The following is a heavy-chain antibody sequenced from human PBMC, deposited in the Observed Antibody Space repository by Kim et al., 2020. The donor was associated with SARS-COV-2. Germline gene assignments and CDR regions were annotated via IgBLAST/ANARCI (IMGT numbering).Heavy chain of an antibody. CDR1: GFTFSSYE. V-gene: IGHV3-48*03. J-gene: IGHJ3*02. D-gene: IGHD5-12*01. Sequence: GGSLRLSCAASGFTFSSYEMNWVRQAPGKGLEWVSYISSSGSTIYYADSVKGRFTISRDNAKNSLYLQMNSLRAEDTAVYYCARDYSGYSGYDAFDIWGQGTMVTVSS. CDR2: ISSSGSTI. CDR3: ARDYSGYSGYDAFDI.